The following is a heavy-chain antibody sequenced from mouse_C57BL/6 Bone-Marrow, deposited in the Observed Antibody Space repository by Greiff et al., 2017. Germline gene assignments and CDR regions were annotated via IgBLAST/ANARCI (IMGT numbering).Heavy chain of an antibody. J-gene: IGHJ4*01. D-gene: IGHD4-1*02. V-gene: IGHV1-82*01. Sequence: VQVVEPGPELVKPGASVKISCKASGYAFSSSWMNWVKQRPGKGLEWIGRIYPGDGDTNYNGKFKGKATLTADKSSSTAYMQLSSLTSEDSAVYFCASSTGYYAMDYWGQGTSGTVSS. CDR3: ASSTGYYAMDY. CDR2: IYPGDGDT. CDR1: GYAFSSSW.